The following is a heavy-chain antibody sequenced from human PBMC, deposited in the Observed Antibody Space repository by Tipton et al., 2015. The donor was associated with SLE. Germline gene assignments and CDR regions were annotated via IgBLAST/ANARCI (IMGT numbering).Heavy chain of an antibody. CDR2: IYYSGNT. Sequence: TLSLTCPVSGGPIRSTYWGWIRQPPGKGLEWIGYIYYSGNTDYNPSLKRRVTLSVDTSKNQLSLKLHSVTAADTAVYYCARHMRQLVRDASDFWGQGTMVTVSS. D-gene: IGHD6-6*01. V-gene: IGHV4-59*08. CDR1: GGPIRSTY. J-gene: IGHJ3*01. CDR3: ARHMRQLVRDASDF.